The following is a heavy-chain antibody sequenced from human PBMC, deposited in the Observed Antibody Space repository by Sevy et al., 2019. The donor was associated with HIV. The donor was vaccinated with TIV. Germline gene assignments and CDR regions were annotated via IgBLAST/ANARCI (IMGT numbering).Heavy chain of an antibody. J-gene: IGHJ4*02. V-gene: IGHV3-30*04. Sequence: GGSLRLSCAASGFTFSSYAMHWVRQAPGKGLEWVAVISYDGSNKYYADSVKGRFTISRDNSKNTRYLQMNSLRAEDTAVYYCVRGPRDSGYDFLFGYWGQGTLVTVSS. CDR2: ISYDGSNK. CDR3: VRGPRDSGYDFLFGY. D-gene: IGHD5-12*01. CDR1: GFTFSSYA.